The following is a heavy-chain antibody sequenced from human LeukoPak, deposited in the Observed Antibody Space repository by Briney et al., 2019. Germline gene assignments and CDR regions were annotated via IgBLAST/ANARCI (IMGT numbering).Heavy chain of an antibody. D-gene: IGHD7-27*01. CDR3: ARTGDDFDY. J-gene: IGHJ4*02. CDR2: ISSSNYI. CDR1: GFPFSSYN. Sequence: GGSLRLSCAASGFPFSSYNMNWVRQAPGKGLEWVSSISSSNYIYYADSVKGRFTISRDNARNSLYLQMNSLRAEDTAVYYCARTGDDFDYWGQGTLVTVSS. V-gene: IGHV3-21*01.